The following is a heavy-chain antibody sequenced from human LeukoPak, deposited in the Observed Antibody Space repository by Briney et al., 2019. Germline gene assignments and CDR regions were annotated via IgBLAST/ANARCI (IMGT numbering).Heavy chain of an antibody. CDR2: ISSNGGST. J-gene: IGHJ6*02. CDR1: GFTFSSYA. Sequence: GGSLRLSCAASGFTFSSYAMHWVRQAPGKGLEYVSAISSNGGSTYYANSVKGRFTISRDHSKNTLYLQMGSLRAEDMAVYYCARKTGGMDVWGQGTTVTVSS. CDR3: ARKTGGMDV. V-gene: IGHV3-64*01.